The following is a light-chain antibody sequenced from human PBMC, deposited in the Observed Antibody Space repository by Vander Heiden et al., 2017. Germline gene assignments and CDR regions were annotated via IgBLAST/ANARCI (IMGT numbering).Light chain of an antibody. CDR2: DVS. Sequence: QSALTQPASVSGSPGQSITNSCTGTSSDVGGYNYVSWYQQHPGNAPKLMIYDVSNRPSVVSNRFSGSKSGNTASLTISGLQAEDEADYYCSSYTSSSTLVFGGGTKLTVL. J-gene: IGLJ2*01. CDR1: SSDVGGYNY. V-gene: IGLV2-14*01. CDR3: SSYTSSSTLV.